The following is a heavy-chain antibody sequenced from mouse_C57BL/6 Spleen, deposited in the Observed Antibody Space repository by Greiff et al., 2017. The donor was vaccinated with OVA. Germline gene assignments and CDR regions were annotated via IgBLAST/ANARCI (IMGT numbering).Heavy chain of an antibody. CDR1: GYSITSGYY. Sequence: EVKVEESGPGLVKPSQSLSITCSVTGYSITSGYYWNWIRQFPGNKLEWMGYLSYDGSNNYNPSLKNRISITRDTSKNPFFLKLNSVTTEDTATYYCARAPTTVNAMDYWGQGTSVTVSS. V-gene: IGHV3-6*01. CDR2: LSYDGSN. CDR3: ARAPTTVNAMDY. D-gene: IGHD2-10*01. J-gene: IGHJ4*01.